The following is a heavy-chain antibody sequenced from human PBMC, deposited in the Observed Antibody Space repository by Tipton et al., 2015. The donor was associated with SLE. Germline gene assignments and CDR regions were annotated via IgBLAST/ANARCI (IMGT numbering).Heavy chain of an antibody. CDR1: GGSISSNY. V-gene: IGHV4-59*12. Sequence: TLSLTCTVSGGSISSNYWSWIRQPPGKGLEWIASIIYSGNTYYNPSLKSRVTISVDTSKNQFSLNLSSVTAADTALYYCARTTAGFDFWGQGMLVTVSS. CDR3: ARTTAGFDF. CDR2: IIYSGNT. D-gene: IGHD1-1*01. J-gene: IGHJ4*02.